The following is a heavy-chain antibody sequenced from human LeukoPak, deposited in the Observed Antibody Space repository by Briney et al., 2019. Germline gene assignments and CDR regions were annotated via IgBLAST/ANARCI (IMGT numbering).Heavy chain of an antibody. CDR1: GHSISSTYF. D-gene: IGHD3-22*01. CDR2: IYHTGNT. CDR3: AREETSGYYHYY. V-gene: IGHV4-38-2*02. J-gene: IGHJ4*02. Sequence: SETLSLTCAVSGHSISSTYFWDWIRQPPGKGLEWIGTIYHTGNTYYNPSLKSRVTISVDTSKNQFSLKLSSVTAADTAVYYCAREETSGYYHYYWGQGTLVTVPS.